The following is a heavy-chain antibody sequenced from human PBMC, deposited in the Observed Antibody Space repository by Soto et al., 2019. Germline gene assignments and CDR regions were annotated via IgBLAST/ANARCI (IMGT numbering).Heavy chain of an antibody. D-gene: IGHD6-19*01. Sequence: QVQLVQSGAEVKKPGASVKVSCKASGYTLSSNGVIWVRQAPGQGLEWMGWISTFNGNAHYAQKFQGRVTMTTDTSTNTAYMELTSLSSDDTAVYYCARLHGYSSGWYDYWGQGTLVTVSS. CDR1: GYTLSSNG. V-gene: IGHV1-18*04. CDR2: ISTFNGNA. J-gene: IGHJ4*02. CDR3: ARLHGYSSGWYDY.